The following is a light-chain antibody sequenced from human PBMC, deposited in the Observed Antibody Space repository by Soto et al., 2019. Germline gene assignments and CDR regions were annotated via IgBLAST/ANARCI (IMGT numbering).Light chain of an antibody. CDR3: QQSYSTPRT. CDR1: QSISTY. J-gene: IGKJ1*01. Sequence: QSPSSLSASVGDRVTISCRASQSISTYLNWYQQKPGEAPKLLIYAASSLQSGVPSRFSGSGSGTDFTLTITSLQPEDFASYFCQQSYSTPRTFGQGTKVDIK. V-gene: IGKV1-39*01. CDR2: AAS.